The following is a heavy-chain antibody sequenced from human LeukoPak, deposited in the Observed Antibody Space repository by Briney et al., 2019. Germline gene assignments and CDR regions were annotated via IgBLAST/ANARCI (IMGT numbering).Heavy chain of an antibody. Sequence: SETLSLTCTVSGDSISGVSSYWSWIRQPAGKALEWIGRIYSSGNTNYNPSLKSRVTMSLDTSKNRFSLKLTSVTAADTAVYYCARENIELVPAAVDGWFDPWGQGTLVTVSS. J-gene: IGHJ5*02. D-gene: IGHD2-2*01. V-gene: IGHV4-61*02. CDR2: IYSSGNT. CDR1: GDSISGVSSY. CDR3: ARENIELVPAAVDGWFDP.